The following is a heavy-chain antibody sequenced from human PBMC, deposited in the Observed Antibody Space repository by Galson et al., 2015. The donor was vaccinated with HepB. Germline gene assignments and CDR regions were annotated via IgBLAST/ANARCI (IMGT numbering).Heavy chain of an antibody. V-gene: IGHV3-7*03. CDR2: IKQDGSEK. Sequence: SLRLSCAASGFTFIRYWMSWVRQAPGKGLEWVANIKQDGSEKYYVDSVRGRFTISRDNAKNSVYLQMNSLRAEDTAVYYCAREIAGSGSYWGQGTLVTVSS. CDR3: AREIAGSGSY. J-gene: IGHJ4*02. D-gene: IGHD1-26*01. CDR1: GFTFIRYW.